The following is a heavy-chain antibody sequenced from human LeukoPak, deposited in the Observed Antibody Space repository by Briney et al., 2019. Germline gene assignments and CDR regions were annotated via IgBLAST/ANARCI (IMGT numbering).Heavy chain of an antibody. V-gene: IGHV5-51*01. J-gene: IGHJ4*02. CDR2: IYPGDSDT. CDR3: ARTAADYYDSSGYYGEFDY. D-gene: IGHD3-22*01. Sequence: GESLKISCKGSGYSLTSYWIGWVRQMPGKGLEWMGIIYPGDSDTRYSPSFQGQVTISADKSISTAYLQWSSLKASDTAMYYCARTAADYYDSSGYYGEFDYWGQGTLVTVSS. CDR1: GYSLTSYW.